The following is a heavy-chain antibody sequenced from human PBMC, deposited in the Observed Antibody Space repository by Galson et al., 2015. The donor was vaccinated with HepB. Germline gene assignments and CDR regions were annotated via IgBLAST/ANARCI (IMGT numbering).Heavy chain of an antibody. CDR2: ISWNSGSI. D-gene: IGHD2-21*02. Sequence: SLRLSCAASGFTFDDYAMHWVRQAPGKGLEWVSGISWNSGSIGYADSVKGRFTISRDNSKNTLYLQMNSLRAEDTAVYYCARGCGGDCYSGIDYWGQGTLVTVSS. V-gene: IGHV3-9*01. J-gene: IGHJ4*02. CDR3: ARGCGGDCYSGIDY. CDR1: GFTFDDYA.